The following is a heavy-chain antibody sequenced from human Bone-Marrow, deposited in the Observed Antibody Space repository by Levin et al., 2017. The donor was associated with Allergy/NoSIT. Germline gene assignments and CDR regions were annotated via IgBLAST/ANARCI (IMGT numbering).Heavy chain of an antibody. CDR2: INPYTGGT. CDR1: EYTFTGYY. J-gene: IGHJ6*03. CDR3: ARGGRYSGYDFGWGNYYYFMDV. D-gene: IGHD5-12*01. Sequence: ASVKVSCKASEYTFTGYYVNWVRQAPGQGLEWMGRINPYTGGTIYAQNFQGRVTMTRDTSVDTAYLEVSGLTSNDTAVYYCARGGRYSGYDFGWGNYYYFMDVWGKGTTVTVS. V-gene: IGHV1-2*06.